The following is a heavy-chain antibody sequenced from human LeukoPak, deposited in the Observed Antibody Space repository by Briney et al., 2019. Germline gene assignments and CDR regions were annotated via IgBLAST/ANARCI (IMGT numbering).Heavy chain of an antibody. CDR3: ASRGLSSSSYGLVY. V-gene: IGHV3-23*01. CDR1: GLTFSSYA. Sequence: GRSLRLSCAASGLTFSSYAMSWVRQAPGKGLEWVSSISGGGGTTYYADSVKGRFTISRDNSKNTLYLQMNSLRAEDTAVYYCASRGLSSSSYGLVYWGQGTLVTVSS. D-gene: IGHD6-6*01. CDR2: ISGGGGTT. J-gene: IGHJ4*02.